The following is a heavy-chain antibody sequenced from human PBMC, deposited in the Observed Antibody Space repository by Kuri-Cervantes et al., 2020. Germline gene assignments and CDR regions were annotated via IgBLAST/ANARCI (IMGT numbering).Heavy chain of an antibody. CDR1: GFTFSSYG. V-gene: IGHV3-33*01. J-gene: IGHJ4*02. CDR2: IWYDGSNK. CDR3: ARDPPGGWTDY. Sequence: GGSLRLPCAASGFTFSSYGMHWVRQAPGKGLEWVAVIWYDGSNKYYADSVKGRFTISRDNSKNTLYLQMNSLRAEDTAVYYCARDPPGGWTDYWGQGTLVTVSS. D-gene: IGHD6-19*01.